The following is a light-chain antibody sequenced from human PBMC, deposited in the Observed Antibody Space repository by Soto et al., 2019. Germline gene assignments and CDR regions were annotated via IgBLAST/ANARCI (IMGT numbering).Light chain of an antibody. J-gene: IGKJ1*01. CDR1: QSVSSS. CDR3: QQYNDWPPDGT. CDR2: GAS. V-gene: IGKV3-15*01. Sequence: EIVMTQSPATLSVSPGERATLSCRASQSVSSSLAWYQQKPGQAPRLLIYGASTRATGISGRFSGSGSGTEFTLTISSLQSEDFAVYYCQQYNDWPPDGTFGQGTKWIS.